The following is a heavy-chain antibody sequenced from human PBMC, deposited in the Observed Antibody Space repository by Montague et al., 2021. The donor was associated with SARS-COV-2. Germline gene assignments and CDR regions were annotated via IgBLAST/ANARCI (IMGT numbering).Heavy chain of an antibody. CDR2: LNEYGTIT. V-gene: IGHV3-74*01. J-gene: IGHJ4*02. D-gene: IGHD1-1*01. Sequence: SLRLSCAGTGFRFSGYSMNWVRQAPGKGLEWVSRLNEYGTITSYADSVKGRFTISRDNAQNILYLQMNSLRAEDTAVYYCARHNMQFFDFWGQGTLVTVSS. CDR3: ARHNMQFFDF. CDR1: GFRFSGYS.